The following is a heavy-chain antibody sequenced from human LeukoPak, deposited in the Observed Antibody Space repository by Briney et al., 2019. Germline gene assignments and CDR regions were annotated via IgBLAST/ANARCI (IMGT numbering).Heavy chain of an antibody. CDR3: SRGSGWLSVY. V-gene: IGHV3-49*03. D-gene: IGHD6-19*01. CDR2: ISGGST. J-gene: IGHJ4*02. CDR1: GFTFGDYL. Sequence: GGSLRLSCTASGFTFGDYLMSWFRQAPGKGLEWIGFISGGSTEYAASVKGRFTISRDDSTSIAYLQMNSLTTEDTAVYYCSRGSGWLSVYWGQGTLVTVSS.